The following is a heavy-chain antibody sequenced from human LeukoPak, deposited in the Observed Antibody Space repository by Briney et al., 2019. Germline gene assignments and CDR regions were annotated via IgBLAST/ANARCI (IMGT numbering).Heavy chain of an antibody. V-gene: IGHV3-23*01. CDR1: GFAFSSYS. J-gene: IGHJ6*02. CDR3: ARGQLRFLEWLSAGGMDV. D-gene: IGHD3-3*01. CDR2: ISGSGGST. Sequence: GGSLRLSCAASGFAFSSYSMNWVRQAPGKGLEWVSSISGSGGSTYYADSVKGRFTVSRDNSKNTLYLQMNSLRAEDTAVYYCARGQLRFLEWLSAGGMDVWGQGTTVTVSS.